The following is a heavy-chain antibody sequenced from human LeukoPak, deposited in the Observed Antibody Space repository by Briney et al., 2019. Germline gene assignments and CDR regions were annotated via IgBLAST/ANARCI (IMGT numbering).Heavy chain of an antibody. CDR3: ARDRWTRDGYNFDY. V-gene: IGHV1-69*04. D-gene: IGHD5-24*01. J-gene: IGHJ4*02. CDR1: GGTFSSYA. CDR2: IIPILGIA. Sequence: SAKVSCKASGGTFSSYAISWVRQAPGQGLEWMGRIIPILGIANYAQKLQGRVTITADKSTSTAYMELSSLRSEDTAVYYCARDRWTRDGYNFDYWGQGTLVTVSS.